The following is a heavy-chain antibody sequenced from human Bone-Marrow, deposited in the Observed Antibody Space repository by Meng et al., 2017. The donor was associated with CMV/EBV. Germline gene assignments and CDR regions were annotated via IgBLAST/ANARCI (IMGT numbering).Heavy chain of an antibody. D-gene: IGHD1-1*01. CDR3: ATGVEYGRA. CDR1: GFTFSNAW. CDR2: IKSNTDGGRT. V-gene: IGHV3-15*01. Sequence: GESLKISCAASGFTFSNAWMSWVRQAPGKGLEWVGRIKSNTDGGRTDYAAPVKGRFTISRDDSKNTLYLQMNSLKTEDTAVYYCATGVEYGRAWGQGTLVTVSS. J-gene: IGHJ5*02.